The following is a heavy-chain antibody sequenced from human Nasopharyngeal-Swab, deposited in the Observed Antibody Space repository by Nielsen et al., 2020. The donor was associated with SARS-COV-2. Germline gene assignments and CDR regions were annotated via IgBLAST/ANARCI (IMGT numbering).Heavy chain of an antibody. CDR2: FDPEDGET. J-gene: IGHJ3*02. V-gene: IGHV1-24*01. Sequence: ASVKVSCKVSGYTLTELSMHWVRQAPGKGLEWMGGFDPEDGETIYAQKFQGRVTMTEDTSTDTAYMELSSLRSEDTAVYYCAKDSEVGATWDAFDIWGQGTMVTVSS. CDR3: AKDSEVGATWDAFDI. D-gene: IGHD1-26*01. CDR1: GYTLTELS.